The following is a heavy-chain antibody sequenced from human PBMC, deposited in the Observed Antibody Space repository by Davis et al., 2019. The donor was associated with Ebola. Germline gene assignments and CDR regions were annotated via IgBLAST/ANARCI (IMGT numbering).Heavy chain of an antibody. CDR3: ARDSAVAGLTALRGMDV. J-gene: IGHJ6*02. Sequence: PSETLSLTCTVSGGSISSYYWSWIRQPAGKGLEWIGRIYTSGSTNYNPSLKSRVTMSVDTSKNQFSLKLSSVTAADTAVYYCARDSAVAGLTALRGMDVWGQGTTVTVSS. CDR1: GGSISSYY. D-gene: IGHD6-19*01. CDR2: IYTSGST. V-gene: IGHV4-4*07.